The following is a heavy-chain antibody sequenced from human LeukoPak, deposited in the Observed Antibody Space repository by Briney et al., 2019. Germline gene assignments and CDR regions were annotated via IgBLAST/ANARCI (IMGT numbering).Heavy chain of an antibody. CDR2: ISSSGSTI. D-gene: IGHD3-3*01. V-gene: IGHV3-48*03. Sequence: GGSLRLSCAASGFTFSSYEMNWVRKSPGKALEWVSYISSSGSTIYYADSVKGRFTISRDNAKNSLYLQMNSLRAEDTAVYYCARDSASSPDFWSYYYGMDVWGQGTTVTVSS. CDR3: ARDSASSPDFWSYYYGMDV. CDR1: GFTFSSYE. J-gene: IGHJ6*02.